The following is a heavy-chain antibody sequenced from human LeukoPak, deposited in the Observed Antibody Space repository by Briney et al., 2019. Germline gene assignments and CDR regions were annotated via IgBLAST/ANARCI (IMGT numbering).Heavy chain of an antibody. D-gene: IGHD3-22*01. V-gene: IGHV4-59*01. J-gene: IGHJ5*02. CDR2: IYYTGST. CDR3: ARGPDASGYYSNWFDP. CDR1: GGSISSYY. Sequence: NPSETLALTCTVSGGSISSYYWSWIRQPPGKGQGWIGYIYYTGSTNYNSSLKSRVTISVDTSKNQFSLKVSSVTAADTAVYYCARGPDASGYYSNWFDPWGQGNLVTVSS.